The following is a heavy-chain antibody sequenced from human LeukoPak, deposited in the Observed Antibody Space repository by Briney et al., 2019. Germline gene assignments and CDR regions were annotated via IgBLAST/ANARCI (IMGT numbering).Heavy chain of an antibody. CDR2: ISAYNGNT. CDR3: ARARVVPAAMTAYYYYYMDV. J-gene: IGHJ6*03. Sequence: ASVKVSCKASGYTFTSYGISWVRQAPGQGLEWMGWISAYNGNTNYAQKLQGRVTMTTDTSTSTAYMELRSLRSDDTAVYYCARARVVPAAMTAYYYYYMDVWGKGTTVTISS. CDR1: GYTFTSYG. V-gene: IGHV1-18*01. D-gene: IGHD2-2*01.